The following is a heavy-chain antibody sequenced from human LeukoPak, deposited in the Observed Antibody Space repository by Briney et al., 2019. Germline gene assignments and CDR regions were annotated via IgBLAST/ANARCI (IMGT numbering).Heavy chain of an antibody. V-gene: IGHV3-23*01. CDR3: ALSPAEYQLVDY. Sequence: GGSLRLSCAASGFTFSSYAMSWVRQAPGKGLEWVTAISGSGGSTYYADSVKGRFTISRDNSKNTLYLQMNSLRAEDTAVYYCALSPAEYQLVDYWGQGTLVTVSS. CDR2: ISGSGGST. CDR1: GFTFSSYA. J-gene: IGHJ4*02. D-gene: IGHD2-2*01.